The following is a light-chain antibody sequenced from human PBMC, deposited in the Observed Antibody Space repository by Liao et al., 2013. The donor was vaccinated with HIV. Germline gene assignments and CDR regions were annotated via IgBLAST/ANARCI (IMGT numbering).Light chain of an antibody. CDR2: QDS. Sequence: SYELTQPPSMSVSPGQTARIICSGDNVGDKHVSWHQQRPGQSPVVVIYQDSKRPSGIPERFSGSNSGNTATLTISGTQAMDEADYYCQAWDSSTVVFGGGTKLTVL. V-gene: IGLV3-1*01. CDR3: QAWDSSTVV. J-gene: IGLJ2*01. CDR1: NVGDKH.